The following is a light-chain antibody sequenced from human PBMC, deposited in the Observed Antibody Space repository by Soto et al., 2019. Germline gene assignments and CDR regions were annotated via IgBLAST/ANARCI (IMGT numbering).Light chain of an antibody. V-gene: IGLV1-40*01. Sequence: QFVLTQPPSVCGAPGQRVTISCTGGWSNIGAGYEVHWYQHLPGTAPKLLIYGVTNRPSGVPDRFSGSRSGTSASLAITGLQADDEGDYYCQSFDSSLSNSWLFGGGTKLTVL. CDR2: GVT. CDR1: WSNIGAGYE. CDR3: QSFDSSLSNSWL. J-gene: IGLJ3*02.